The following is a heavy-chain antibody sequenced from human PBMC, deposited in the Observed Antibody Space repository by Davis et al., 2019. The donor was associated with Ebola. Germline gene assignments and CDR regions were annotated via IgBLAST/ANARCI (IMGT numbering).Heavy chain of an antibody. D-gene: IGHD5-12*01. Sequence: ASVKVSCKASGYTFTGYYMHWVRQAPGQGLEWMGWISAYNGNTNYAQKLQGRVTMTTDTSTSTAYMELRSLRSDDTAVYYCARATRREYSGYLDYWGQGTLVTVSS. CDR2: ISAYNGNT. V-gene: IGHV1-18*04. CDR3: ARATRREYSGYLDY. J-gene: IGHJ4*02. CDR1: GYTFTGYY.